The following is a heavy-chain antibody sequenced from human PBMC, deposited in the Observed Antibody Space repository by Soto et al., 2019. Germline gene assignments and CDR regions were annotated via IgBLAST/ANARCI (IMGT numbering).Heavy chain of an antibody. Sequence: EVQLVESGGGLVKPGGSLRLSCEASGFTFSSYSMNWVRQAPGKGLEWVSSISSSGSYIFYADSVKGRFTISRDNAKNSLYLQINSLRAGDTAVYYCARSLGGYYYYMDVWGKGTTVTVSS. CDR2: ISSSGSYI. J-gene: IGHJ6*03. V-gene: IGHV3-21*01. D-gene: IGHD3-16*01. CDR1: GFTFSSYS. CDR3: ARSLGGYYYYMDV.